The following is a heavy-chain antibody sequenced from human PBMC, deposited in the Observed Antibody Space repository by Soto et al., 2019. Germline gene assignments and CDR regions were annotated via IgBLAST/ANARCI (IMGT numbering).Heavy chain of an antibody. J-gene: IGHJ6*02. CDR1: GGTFSSYA. D-gene: IGHD3-9*01. Sequence: QVQLVQSGAEVKKPGSSVKVSCKASGGTFSSYAISWVRQAPGQGLEWMGGIIPIFGTANYAQKFQGRVTITADKSTSTAYMELSSLRSEDTAVYYCARGSTYYDILTGYYPYYYGMDVWGQGTTVTVSS. CDR2: IIPIFGTA. V-gene: IGHV1-69*06. CDR3: ARGSTYYDILTGYYPYYYGMDV.